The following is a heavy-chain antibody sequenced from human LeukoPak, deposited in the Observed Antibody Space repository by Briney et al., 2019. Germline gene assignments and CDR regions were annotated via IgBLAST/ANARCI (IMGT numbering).Heavy chain of an antibody. Sequence: ASVKVSCKASGYTFTSYGISWVRQAPGQGLEWMGWISAYNGNTNYAQKLQGRVTMTIDTSTSTAYMELRSLRSDDTAVYYCARGLGYCSGGSCYSYYFDYWGQGTLVTVSS. CDR1: GYTFTSYG. CDR3: ARGLGYCSGGSCYSYYFDY. D-gene: IGHD2-15*01. J-gene: IGHJ4*02. V-gene: IGHV1-18*01. CDR2: ISAYNGNT.